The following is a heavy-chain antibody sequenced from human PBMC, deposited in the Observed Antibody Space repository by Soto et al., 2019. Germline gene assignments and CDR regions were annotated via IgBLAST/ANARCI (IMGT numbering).Heavy chain of an antibody. V-gene: IGHV3-13*01. D-gene: IGHD3-16*01. Sequence: EVQLVESGGGLVQPGGSLRLSCAASGFTFSSYDMHWVRQATGKGLEWVSAIGTAGDTYYPGSVKGRFTISGENAKNSLYLQMNSLRAGDTAVYYCARGVVGDAFDIWGQGTMVTVSS. CDR3: ARGVVGDAFDI. CDR1: GFTFSSYD. CDR2: IGTAGDT. J-gene: IGHJ3*02.